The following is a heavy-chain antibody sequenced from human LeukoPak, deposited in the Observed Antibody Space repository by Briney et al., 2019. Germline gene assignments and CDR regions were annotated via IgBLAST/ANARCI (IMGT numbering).Heavy chain of an antibody. V-gene: IGHV3-30-3*01. CDR3: ARSVDTAMVTPDY. CDR2: ISYEGSNK. CDR1: GFTFSSCV. D-gene: IGHD5-18*01. Sequence: GRSLRLSCAASGFTFSSCVMHWVRQAPGKGLEWVAVISYEGSNKYYADSVKGRFTISRDNSKNTLSLQMNSLRAEDTAVYYCARSVDTAMVTPDYWGQGTLVTVSS. J-gene: IGHJ4*02.